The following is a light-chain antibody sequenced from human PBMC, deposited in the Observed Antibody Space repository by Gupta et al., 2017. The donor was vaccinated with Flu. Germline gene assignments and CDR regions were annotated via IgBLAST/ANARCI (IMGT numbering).Light chain of an antibody. CDR2: AAS. CDR1: QNIINF. Sequence: PSSLSASVGDRVSITCRASQNIINFLNWYRQRPGKAPELLIYAASKLQAGVPSRFSGSGSGTDFILTFSELQPEDSATYYCQQSDSTPETFGQGTRVEIK. J-gene: IGKJ1*01. V-gene: IGKV1-39*01. CDR3: QQSDSTPET.